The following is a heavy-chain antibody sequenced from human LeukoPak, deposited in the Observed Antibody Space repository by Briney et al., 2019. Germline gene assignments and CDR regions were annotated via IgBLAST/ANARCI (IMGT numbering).Heavy chain of an antibody. J-gene: IGHJ4*02. CDR3: ARDINYYDSSGYYKDY. V-gene: IGHV3-21*01. D-gene: IGHD3-22*01. Sequence: GGSLRLSCAASGFTFSSYSMNWVRQAPGKGLEWVSSISSSSSYIYYADSVKGRFTISRDNAKNSLYLQMNSLRAEDTAVYYCARDINYYDSSGYYKDYWGQGTLVTVSS. CDR2: ISSSSSYI. CDR1: GFTFSSYS.